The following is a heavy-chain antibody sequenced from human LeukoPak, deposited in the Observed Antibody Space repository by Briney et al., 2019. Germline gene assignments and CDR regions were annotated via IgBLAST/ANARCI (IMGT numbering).Heavy chain of an antibody. CDR2: ISSSSSYI. D-gene: IGHD3-3*01. V-gene: IGHV3-21*01. J-gene: IGHJ4*02. Sequence: GGSLRLSCAASGFTFSSYSMNWVRQAPGKGLEWVSSISSSSSYIYYADSVKGRFTISRDNAKNSLYLQMNSLRAVDTAVYYCARDAHYDFWSGYRPYFDYWGQGTLVTVSS. CDR1: GFTFSSYS. CDR3: ARDAHYDFWSGYRPYFDY.